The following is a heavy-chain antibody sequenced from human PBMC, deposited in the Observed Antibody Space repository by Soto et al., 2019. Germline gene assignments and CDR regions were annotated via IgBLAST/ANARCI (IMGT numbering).Heavy chain of an antibody. CDR1: GGSSSSSDW. J-gene: IGHJ6*02. CDR2: IYHSGST. CDR3: ARDRRGEGYDFWSGSPSPYGMDV. V-gene: IGHV4-4*02. Sequence: SSETLSLTCAVSGGSSSSSDWWSWVRQPPGEGLEWIGEIYHSGSTNYNPALKSRVTMSVDKSKNQFSLKLSSVTAADTAVYYCARDRRGEGYDFWSGSPSPYGMDVWGQGTTVTVS. D-gene: IGHD3-3*01.